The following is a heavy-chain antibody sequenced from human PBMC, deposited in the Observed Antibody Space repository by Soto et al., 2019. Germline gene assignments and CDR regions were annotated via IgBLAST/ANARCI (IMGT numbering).Heavy chain of an antibody. Sequence: QVQLVESGGGVVQPGRSLRLSCAASGFTFSSYGMHWVRQAPGKGLEWVAVISYDGSNKYYADSVKGRFTISRDNSKNTLYLQMNSLRAEDMAVYYCARPYYDFWSGYFRAFHIWGQGTMVTVSS. V-gene: IGHV3-30*03. CDR3: ARPYYDFWSGYFRAFHI. CDR1: GFTFSSYG. D-gene: IGHD3-3*01. J-gene: IGHJ3*02. CDR2: ISYDGSNK.